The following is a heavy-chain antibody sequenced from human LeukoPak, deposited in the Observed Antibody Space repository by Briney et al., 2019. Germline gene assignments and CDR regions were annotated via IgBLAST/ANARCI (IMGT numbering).Heavy chain of an antibody. CDR1: GYTFTSYD. J-gene: IGHJ4*02. D-gene: IGHD5-18*01. Sequence: ASVKVSCKASGYTFTSYDINWVRQATGQGLEWMGWMNPNSGNTGYAQKFQGRVTITRNTSISTAYMELSSLRSEDTAVYYCARDGAGYGKSDYWGQGTLVTVSS. CDR3: ARDGAGYGKSDY. V-gene: IGHV1-8*01. CDR2: MNPNSGNT.